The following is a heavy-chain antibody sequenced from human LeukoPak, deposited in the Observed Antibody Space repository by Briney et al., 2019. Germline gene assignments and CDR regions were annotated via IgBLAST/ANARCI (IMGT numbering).Heavy chain of an antibody. CDR3: ARDSLHGGNALFSY. V-gene: IGHV1-18*01. CDR2: ISAYNGDT. D-gene: IGHD2-15*01. Sequence: GASVKVSCKASGYTFISYGISWVRQPPGQGLEWMGWISAYNGDTNHAQNLQGRVTMTRDTSTNTAYMELRSLRSDDTGLYYCARDSLHGGNALFSYWGQGTLVTVSS. CDR1: GYTFISYG. J-gene: IGHJ4*02.